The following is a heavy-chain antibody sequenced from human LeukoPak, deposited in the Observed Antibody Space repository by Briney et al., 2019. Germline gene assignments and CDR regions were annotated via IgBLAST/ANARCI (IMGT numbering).Heavy chain of an antibody. J-gene: IGHJ4*02. CDR1: GFTFDDYA. CDR3: AKDTSGDYGGNQ. V-gene: IGHV3-43*02. CDR2: ISGDGGST. D-gene: IGHD4-23*01. Sequence: GGSLRLSCAASGFTFDDYAMHWVRQAPGKGLEWVPLISGDGGSTYYADSVKGRFTISRDNSKNSLYLQMNSLRTEDTALYYCAKDTSGDYGGNQWGQGTLVTVSS.